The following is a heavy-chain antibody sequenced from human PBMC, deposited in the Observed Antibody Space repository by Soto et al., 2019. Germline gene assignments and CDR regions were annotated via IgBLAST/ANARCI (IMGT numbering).Heavy chain of an antibody. CDR2: IYPGDSDT. D-gene: IGHD5-12*01. V-gene: IGHV5-51*01. Sequence: PGASLKISCKGSGYSFTIYWIGWVRQIPGKGLEWMGIIYPGDSDTRYSPSFQGQVTISADKSISTAYLQWSSLKASDTAMYYCARTDGYNPAGSDYWGQGTLVTVSS. CDR3: ARTDGYNPAGSDY. CDR1: GYSFTIYW. J-gene: IGHJ4*02.